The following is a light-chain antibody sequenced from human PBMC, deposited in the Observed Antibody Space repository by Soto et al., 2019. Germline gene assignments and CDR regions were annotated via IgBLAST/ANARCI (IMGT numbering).Light chain of an antibody. J-gene: IGLJ1*01. V-gene: IGLV1-40*01. Sequence: QSVLTQPPSVSGAPGQRVTISCTGSSSNIGAGYDVHWYQQLPGTAPKLLIYGNGNRPSGVPDRFSVSKSGASASLAITGLQAEDEADYYCQSYDSEVNGLYVFGTGTQLTVL. CDR3: QSYDSEVNGLYV. CDR1: SSNIGAGYD. CDR2: GNG.